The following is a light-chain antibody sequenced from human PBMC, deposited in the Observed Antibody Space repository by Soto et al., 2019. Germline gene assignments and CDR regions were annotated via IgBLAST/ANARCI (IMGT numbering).Light chain of an antibody. V-gene: IGKV1-5*03. CDR2: KAS. Sequence: DIQMTQSPSTLSASIGDRVTITCRASQSISSWLAWYQQKPGKAPKLLIYKASSLESVVPSRFSGSGSGTALTVTISSLELDDFATDYRQHYSTYVWTFGQGTKV. CDR3: QHYSTYVWT. CDR1: QSISSW. J-gene: IGKJ1*01.